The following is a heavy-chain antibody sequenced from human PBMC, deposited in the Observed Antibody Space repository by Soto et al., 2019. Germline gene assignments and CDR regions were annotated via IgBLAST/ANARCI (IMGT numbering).Heavy chain of an antibody. Sequence: EVQLLESGGGLVQPGGSLRLSCVASGFPFRSYAMNWVRQVPGKGLEWVSGMSGSGDFTYYADSVKGRCTISRDNSKNTLYLQMSSLRAEDTAIYYCAKDFSSGRYYFDYWCQGTRVTVSS. CDR2: MSGSGDFT. CDR1: GFPFRSYA. D-gene: IGHD6-25*01. V-gene: IGHV3-23*01. CDR3: AKDFSSGRYYFDY. J-gene: IGHJ4*02.